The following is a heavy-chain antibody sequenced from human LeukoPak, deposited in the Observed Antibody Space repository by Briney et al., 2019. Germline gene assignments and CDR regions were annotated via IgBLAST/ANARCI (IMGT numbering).Heavy chain of an antibody. D-gene: IGHD1-26*01. CDR1: GYTFTSYA. CDR3: AKDSHSLGSYCPDY. CDR2: ISAYNGNT. V-gene: IGHV1-18*01. J-gene: IGHJ4*02. Sequence: WASVKVSCRASGYTFTSYAMNWVRQAPGQGLEWMGWISAYNGNTNYAQKLQGRVTMTTDTSTSTAYMELRSLRSDDTAVYYCAKDSHSLGSYCPDYWGQGTLVTVSS.